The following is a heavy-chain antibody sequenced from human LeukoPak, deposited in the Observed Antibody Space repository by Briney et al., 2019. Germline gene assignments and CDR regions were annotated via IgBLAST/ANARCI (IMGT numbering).Heavy chain of an antibody. Sequence: SETLSLTCTVSGAPINSGDYYWTWLRQPPGKGLEWIAYIYNSGSTYYNPSLRSRVAISIDTSNNRFSLRLGSVTAADTAVYFCATTARHCSEYWGQGTLVTVSS. CDR2: IYNSGST. CDR3: ATTARHCSEY. CDR1: GAPINSGDYY. D-gene: IGHD6-6*01. V-gene: IGHV4-30-4*08. J-gene: IGHJ4*02.